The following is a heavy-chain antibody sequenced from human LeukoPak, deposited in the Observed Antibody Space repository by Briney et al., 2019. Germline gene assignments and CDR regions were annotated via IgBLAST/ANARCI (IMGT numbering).Heavy chain of an antibody. V-gene: IGHV1-24*01. D-gene: IGHD5-24*01. J-gene: IGHJ6*02. CDR3: ATSGMATINYYDMDV. Sequence: ASVKVSCKVSGYTLTELSMHWVRQAPGKGLEWMGGFDPEDGETIYAQKFQGRVTMTEDTSTDTAYMELSSLRSEDTAVYYCATSGMATINYYDMDVWGQGTTVTVSS. CDR2: FDPEDGET. CDR1: GYTLTELS.